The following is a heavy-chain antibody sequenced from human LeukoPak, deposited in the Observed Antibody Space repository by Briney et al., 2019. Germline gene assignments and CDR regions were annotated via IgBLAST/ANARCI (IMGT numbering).Heavy chain of an antibody. D-gene: IGHD6-19*01. CDR2: IIGNGENT. CDR3: AKVVGGWPQGWFDP. CDR1: GFTFRGYV. Sequence: EGSLRLSCAASGFTFRGYVMSWVRQAPGKGLEWVSGIIGNGENTYYADSVKGRFTISRDNSKNTLYLQMNSLRAEDTAVYYCAKVVGGWPQGWFDPWGQGALITVSS. J-gene: IGHJ5*02. V-gene: IGHV3-23*01.